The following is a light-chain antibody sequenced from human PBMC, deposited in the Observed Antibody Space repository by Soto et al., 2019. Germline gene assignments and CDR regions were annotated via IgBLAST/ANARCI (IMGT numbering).Light chain of an antibody. CDR1: QSVSSSY. V-gene: IGKV3-20*01. J-gene: IGKJ5*01. CDR3: QQYGSSPPLT. CDR2: GAS. Sequence: EIVLTQSPGTLSLSPGERATLSCRASQSVSSSYLAWYQQKPGQAPRLLIYGASSRATGIPDRFSGSGSGTDFTLTISRREPEDFVVYYCQQYGSSPPLTFGQGTRLEIK.